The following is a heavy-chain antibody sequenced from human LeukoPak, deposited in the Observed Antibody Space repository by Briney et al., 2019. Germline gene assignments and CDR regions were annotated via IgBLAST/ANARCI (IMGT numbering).Heavy chain of an antibody. CDR1: GFTFSSYA. D-gene: IGHD3-22*01. CDR2: ISGSGGST. Sequence: GGSLRLSCAASGFTFSSYAMSWVRQAPGKGLEWVSAISGSGGSTYYAYSVKGRFTICRANSKNTLYLQMNSLRAEDTAVYYCAKDLVRGARAITMVVVYGPFDYWGQGTLVTVSS. CDR3: AKDLVRGARAITMVVVYGPFDY. J-gene: IGHJ4*02. V-gene: IGHV3-23*01.